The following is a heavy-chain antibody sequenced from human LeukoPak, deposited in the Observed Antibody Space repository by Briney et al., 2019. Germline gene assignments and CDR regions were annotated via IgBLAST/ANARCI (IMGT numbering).Heavy chain of an antibody. D-gene: IGHD2-21*02. V-gene: IGHV1-24*01. J-gene: IGHJ2*01. CDR2: IDPEDGET. Sequence: ASVKVSCKVSGYTLTELSMHWVRQAPGKGLEWMGGIDPEDGETIYAQKFQGSVTMTEDTSTDTAYMELSSLRSEDTAVYYCATPPAYCGGDCYKWYFDLWGRGTLVTVSS. CDR3: ATPPAYCGGDCYKWYFDL. CDR1: GYTLTELS.